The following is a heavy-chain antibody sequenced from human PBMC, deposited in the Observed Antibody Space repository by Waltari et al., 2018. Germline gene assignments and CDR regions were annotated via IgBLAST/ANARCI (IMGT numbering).Heavy chain of an antibody. CDR3: ARGARMYFDN. V-gene: IGHV1-18*01. J-gene: IGHJ4*02. CDR1: GSMFTTYG. CDR2: ISGYNGNT. D-gene: IGHD2-15*01. Sequence: QVQLVQSGAEVKKPGASVKVSCKASGSMFTTYGLTWVRQAPGQGLEWMGWISGYNGNTKYAQQFQGRVTMTIDTSTSTAYMELRSLRADDTAVYYCARGARMYFDNWGQGTLVTVSS.